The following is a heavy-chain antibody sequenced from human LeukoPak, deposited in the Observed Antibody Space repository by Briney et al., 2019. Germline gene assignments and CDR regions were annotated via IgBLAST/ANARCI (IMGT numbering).Heavy chain of an antibody. J-gene: IGHJ4*02. Sequence: SETLSLTCTVSGGSMSSYYWSWIRQPPGKGLEWIGYIYYSGSTNYNPSLKSRVTISVDTSKNHFSLKLSSVTAADTAVYYCARGGGLRYNSGWYWYFDYWGQGTLVTVSS. CDR2: IYYSGST. D-gene: IGHD6-19*01. V-gene: IGHV4-59*01. CDR1: GGSMSSYY. CDR3: ARGGGLRYNSGWYWYFDY.